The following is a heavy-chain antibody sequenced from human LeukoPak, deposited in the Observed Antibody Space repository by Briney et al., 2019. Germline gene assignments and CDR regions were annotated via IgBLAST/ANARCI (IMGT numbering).Heavy chain of an antibody. J-gene: IGHJ4*02. Sequence: GGSLRLSCSLSGLTVRTNYITSVRAAPGGGLEWVLLIFAGGTTYYADSVRGRFTVCRDNSKNTLYLQMNSLRAEDTAVYYCARAGSADSFDYWGQGTLVTVSS. D-gene: IGHD6-25*01. CDR1: GLTVRTNY. V-gene: IGHV3-53*01. CDR2: IFAGGTT. CDR3: ARAGSADSFDY.